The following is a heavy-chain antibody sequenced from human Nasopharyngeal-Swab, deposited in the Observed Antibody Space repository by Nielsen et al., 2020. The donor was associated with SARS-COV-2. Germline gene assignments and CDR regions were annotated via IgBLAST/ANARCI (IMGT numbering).Heavy chain of an antibody. CDR2: ISSSSSYI. CDR3: ARASGYDFGYYYGMDV. J-gene: IGHJ6*02. Sequence: GESLEISCAASGFTFSSYSMNWVRQAPGKGEEWVSSISSSSSYIYYADSVKGRFTISRDNAKNSMYLQMNSLRAEDTAVYYCARASGYDFGYYYGMDVWGQGTTVTVSS. V-gene: IGHV3-21*01. CDR1: GFTFSSYS. D-gene: IGHD5-12*01.